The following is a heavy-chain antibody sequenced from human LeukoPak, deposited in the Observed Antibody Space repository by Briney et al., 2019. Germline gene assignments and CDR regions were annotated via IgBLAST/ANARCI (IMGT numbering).Heavy chain of an antibody. CDR1: GGSISSYY. Sequence: SETLSLTCTVSGGSISSYYWSWIRQPRGKGLEWIGYIYYSGSTNYNPSLKSRVTISVDTSKNQFSLKLSSVTAADTAVYYCARVGYYGSGSVDYWGQGTLVTVSS. CDR2: IYYSGST. J-gene: IGHJ4*02. V-gene: IGHV4-59*01. D-gene: IGHD3-10*01. CDR3: ARVGYYGSGSVDY.